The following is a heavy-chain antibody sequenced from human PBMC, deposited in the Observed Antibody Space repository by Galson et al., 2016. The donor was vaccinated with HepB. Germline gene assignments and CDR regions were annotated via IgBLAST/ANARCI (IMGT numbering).Heavy chain of an antibody. CDR3: AREDAYNFGGPRPNYGMDV. CDR2: ISRTGYTT. V-gene: IGHV3-23*01. D-gene: IGHD5-24*01. Sequence: SLRLSCAASGFTFRGYAMSWVRQAPGKGLQWVSDISRTGYTTHYADSVRGRFTISRDNSRNTLYLQMNSLTVEDTAVYYCAREDAYNFGGPRPNYGMDVWGQGTTVTVSS. J-gene: IGHJ6*02. CDR1: GFTFRGYA.